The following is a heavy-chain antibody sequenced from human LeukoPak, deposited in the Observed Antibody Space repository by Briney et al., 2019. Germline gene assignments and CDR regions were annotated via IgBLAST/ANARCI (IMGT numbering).Heavy chain of an antibody. CDR3: ARAPLLWFGEFLDY. J-gene: IGHJ4*02. V-gene: IGHV3-48*01. CDR2: ISSSSSTI. CDR1: GFTFSSYS. Sequence: PGGSLRLSCAASGFTFSSYSMNWVRQAPGKGLEWVSYISSSSSTIYYADSVKGRFTISRDNAKNSLYLQMNSLRAEDTAVYYCARAPLLWFGEFLDYWGQGTLVTVSS. D-gene: IGHD3-10*01.